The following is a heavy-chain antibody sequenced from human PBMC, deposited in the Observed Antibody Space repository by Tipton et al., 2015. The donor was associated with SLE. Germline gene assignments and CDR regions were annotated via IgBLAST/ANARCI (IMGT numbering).Heavy chain of an antibody. D-gene: IGHD3-10*01. CDR1: GYFINSGYF. CDR2: IYHSGST. CDR3: ARGPRYYGYLPFDH. Sequence: TLSLTCTVSGYFINSGYFWGWIRQPPGKGLEWVGSIYHSGSTYYNPSLRSRVTPSIDTSNNQFSLELSSVTAADTAVYYCARGPRYYGYLPFDHWGQGTLVTVSS. V-gene: IGHV4-38-2*02. J-gene: IGHJ4*02.